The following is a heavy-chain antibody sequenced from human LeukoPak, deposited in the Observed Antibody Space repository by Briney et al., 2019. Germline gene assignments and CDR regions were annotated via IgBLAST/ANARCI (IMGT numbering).Heavy chain of an antibody. CDR2: IYYSGST. CDR3: ARQGMVRGVIEY. Sequence: SETLSLTCTVSGGSISSYYWSWIRQPPGKGLEWVGYIYYSGSTNYNPSLKSRVTISVDTSKNQFSLKLSSVTAADTAVYYCARQGMVRGVIEYWGQGTLVTVSS. V-gene: IGHV4-59*08. D-gene: IGHD3-10*01. J-gene: IGHJ4*02. CDR1: GGSISSYY.